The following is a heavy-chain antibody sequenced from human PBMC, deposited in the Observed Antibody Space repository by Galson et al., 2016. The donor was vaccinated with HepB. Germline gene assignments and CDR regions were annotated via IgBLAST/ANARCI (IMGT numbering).Heavy chain of an antibody. CDR3: VMDFSGREDY. CDR2: INEYGSRI. D-gene: IGHD2-2*03. CDR1: GFTFSSFW. V-gene: IGHV3-74*01. Sequence: SLRLSCAASGFTFSSFWMHWVRQVPGKGLVWVSRINEYGSRIDYADYVKGRFTITRDNAKNTLYLQMNSLRAEDTALYYCVMDFSGREDYWGQGTLVTVSS. J-gene: IGHJ4*02.